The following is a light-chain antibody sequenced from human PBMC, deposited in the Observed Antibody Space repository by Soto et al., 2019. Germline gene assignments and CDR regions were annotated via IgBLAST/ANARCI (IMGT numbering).Light chain of an antibody. CDR3: QKYNSVPLT. V-gene: IGKV1-27*01. J-gene: IGKJ4*01. CDR2: AAS. Sequence: DIQMTQSPSSLSASVGDRVNITCRASQGINNYLAWYQQKPGKLPKLLIYAASSLQLGVPSRFSGSGSGTDFTLTISSLQPDDVGTYYCQKYNSVPLTFGGGTEVEIK. CDR1: QGINNY.